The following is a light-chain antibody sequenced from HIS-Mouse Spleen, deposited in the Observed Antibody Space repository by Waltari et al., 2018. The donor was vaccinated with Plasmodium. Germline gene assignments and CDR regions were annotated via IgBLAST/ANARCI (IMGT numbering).Light chain of an antibody. CDR2: GAS. J-gene: IGKJ3*01. V-gene: IGKV3-15*01. CDR3: QQYNNWSFT. Sequence: EIVMTQSPATLSVSPGERATLSCRASQSVSSNLAWYQQKPGQDPRLLIYGASTRANGIPARFSGSGSGTEFTLTISSLQSEDFAVYYCQQYNNWSFTFGPGTKVDIK. CDR1: QSVSSN.